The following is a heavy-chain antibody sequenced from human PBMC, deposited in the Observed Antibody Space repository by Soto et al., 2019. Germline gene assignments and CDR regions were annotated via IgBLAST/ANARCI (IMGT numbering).Heavy chain of an antibody. CDR1: GLTFSSSA. D-gene: IGHD3-10*01. Sequence: GGSLRLSCAASGLTFSSSAMGWVRQAPGKGLEWVSVMSGSGDTTYYADSVKGRFSISRDNSKDTLYLQMNSLRGEDTAIYYCAKDRGVRGVLDFWSQGTLVTVSS. V-gene: IGHV3-23*01. J-gene: IGHJ4*02. CDR2: MSGSGDTT. CDR3: AKDRGVRGVLDF.